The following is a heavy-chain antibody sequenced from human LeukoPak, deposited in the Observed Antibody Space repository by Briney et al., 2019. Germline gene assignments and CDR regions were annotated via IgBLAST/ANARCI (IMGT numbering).Heavy chain of an antibody. D-gene: IGHD1-1*01. Sequence: GGSLRLSCAASGFTFRDYYMSWIRQAPGKGVEWVSYISNSGCNIYYADSVKGRFTISRDNDKNYLYLQMNSLRAEDTAVYYCARGLDHHYYYYYMDVWGKGTTVTVSS. CDR1: GFTFRDYY. CDR2: ISNSGCNI. J-gene: IGHJ6*03. CDR3: ARGLDHHYYYYYMDV. V-gene: IGHV3-11*04.